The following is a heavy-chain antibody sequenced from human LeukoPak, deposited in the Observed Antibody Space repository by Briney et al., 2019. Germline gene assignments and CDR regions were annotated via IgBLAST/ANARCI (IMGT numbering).Heavy chain of an antibody. J-gene: IGHJ4*02. V-gene: IGHV1-2*02. CDR1: GYTFIGYY. CDR2: INPNSGGT. D-gene: IGHD3-10*01. CDR3: ATAYGSGTDFYY. Sequence: GASVKVSCKASGYTFIGYYMHWVRQAPGHGLEWMGWINPNSGGTNYAQKFQGRVTMTRDTSISTAYMELSRLKSDDTAVYYCATAYGSGTDFYYRGQGTLVTVSS.